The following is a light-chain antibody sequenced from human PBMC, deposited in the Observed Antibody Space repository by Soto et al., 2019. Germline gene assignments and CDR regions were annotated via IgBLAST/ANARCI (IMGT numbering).Light chain of an antibody. CDR3: QQSYSTPPGLT. Sequence: DIQMTQSPSSLSASVGDRVTITCRASQSISSYLNWYQQKPGKAPKLLIYAASSLQSGVPSRFSGSGSGTDFTLTNSSLQPEDFATYYCQQSYSTPPGLTFGGGTKVEIK. CDR2: AAS. J-gene: IGKJ4*01. CDR1: QSISSY. V-gene: IGKV1-39*01.